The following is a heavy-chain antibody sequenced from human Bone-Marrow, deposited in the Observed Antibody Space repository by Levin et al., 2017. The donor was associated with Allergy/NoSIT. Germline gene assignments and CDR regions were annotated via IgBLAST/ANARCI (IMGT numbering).Heavy chain of an antibody. D-gene: IGHD3-9*01. J-gene: IGHJ5*02. V-gene: IGHV4-34*01. CDR1: GGSFSGYY. Sequence: SETLSLTCAVYGGSFSGYYWSWIRQPPGKGLEWIGEINHSGNTNYNPSLKSRVTISVDTSKNQFSLKLSSVTAADTAVYYCARVDDILTPWGQGTLVTVSS. CDR3: ARVDDILTP. CDR2: INHSGNT.